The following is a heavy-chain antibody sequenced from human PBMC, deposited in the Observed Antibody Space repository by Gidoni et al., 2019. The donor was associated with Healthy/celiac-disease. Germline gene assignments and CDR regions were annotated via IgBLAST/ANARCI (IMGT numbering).Heavy chain of an antibody. V-gene: IGHV4-30-4*01. Sequence: QVQLQESGTGLVKPAQTLSRTCTVSGGAIRSEDYYWNWIRKPPGKGLEWIGYLYYSGSTYYNPSLKSRLTISVYTSLNQFSLKLSSVTAADTAVYYCARDSAAPSVVPDAFDIWGQGTMVTVSS. CDR1: GGAIRSEDYY. D-gene: IGHD2-2*01. CDR3: ARDSAAPSVVPDAFDI. J-gene: IGHJ3*02. CDR2: LYYSGST.